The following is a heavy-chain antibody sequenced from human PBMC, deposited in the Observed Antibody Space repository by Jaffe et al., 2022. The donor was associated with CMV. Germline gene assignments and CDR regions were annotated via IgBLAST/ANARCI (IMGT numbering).Heavy chain of an antibody. CDR1: GGSIGSGSYY. J-gene: IGHJ4*02. D-gene: IGHD5-12*01. V-gene: IGHV4-39*01. Sequence: QLQLQESGPGLVKPSETLSLTCTVSGGSIGSGSYYWDWMRQPPGKGLEWIGAIYDSGSAYYNPSLKSRVTISVDMSKNRFSLNLSSVTAADTAVYYCARRLRNRAATIDHFDYWGQGTLVTVSS. CDR3: ARRLRNRAATIDHFDY. CDR2: IYDSGSA.